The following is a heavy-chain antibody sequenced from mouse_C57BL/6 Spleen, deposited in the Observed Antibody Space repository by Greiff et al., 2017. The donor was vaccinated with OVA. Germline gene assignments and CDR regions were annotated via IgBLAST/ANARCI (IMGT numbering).Heavy chain of an antibody. J-gene: IGHJ1*03. Sequence: DVMLVESGGGLVKPGGSLKLSCAASGFTFSDYGMHWVRQAPEKGLEWVAYISSGSSTIYYADTVKGRFTISRDNAKNTLFLQMTSLRSEDTAMYYCARGLTGTFDWYFDVWGTGTTVTVSS. D-gene: IGHD4-1*01. V-gene: IGHV5-17*01. CDR3: ARGLTGTFDWYFDV. CDR2: ISSGSSTI. CDR1: GFTFSDYG.